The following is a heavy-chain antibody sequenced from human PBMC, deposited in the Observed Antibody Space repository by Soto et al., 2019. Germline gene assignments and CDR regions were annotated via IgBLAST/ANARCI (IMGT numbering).Heavy chain of an antibody. CDR2: IYYSGST. D-gene: IGHD3-9*01. CDR3: ARDSARPNLRYFDWSPYFDY. CDR1: GGSISSYY. J-gene: IGHJ4*02. Sequence: PSETLSLTCTVSGGSISSYYWSWIRQPPGKGLEWIGYIYYSGSTNYNPSLKSRVTISVDTSKNQFSLKLSSVTAADTAVYYCARDSARPNLRYFDWSPYFDYWGQGTLVTVS. V-gene: IGHV4-59*01.